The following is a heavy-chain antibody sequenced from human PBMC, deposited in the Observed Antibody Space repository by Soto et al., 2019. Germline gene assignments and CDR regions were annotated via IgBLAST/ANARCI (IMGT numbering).Heavy chain of an antibody. CDR1: GGSISSGGYY. D-gene: IGHD1-26*01. V-gene: IGHV4-31*03. J-gene: IGHJ6*02. CDR2: IYYSGST. Sequence: QVQLQESGPGLVKPSQTLSLTCTVSGGSISSGGYYWSWIRQHPGKGLEWIGYIYYSGSTYYNPSLKSRVTRSVDTSQNQFSLKLSSVTAADTAVYYCARGPPGASGAYYYYGMDVWGQGTTVTVSS. CDR3: ARGPPGASGAYYYYGMDV.